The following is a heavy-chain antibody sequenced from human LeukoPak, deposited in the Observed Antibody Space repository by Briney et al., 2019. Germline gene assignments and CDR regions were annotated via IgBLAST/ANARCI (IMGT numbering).Heavy chain of an antibody. CDR1: GFTFSSYG. V-gene: IGHV3-30*18. J-gene: IGHJ6*02. Sequence: QPGGSLRLSCVASGFTFSSYGMHWVRQAPGKGLEWVAVILYDGSNKYNADSVKGRFTISRDTSKNTLYLQMSSLRAEDTAVYYCAKWSLVNYYGMGVWGQGTTVTVSS. CDR3: AKWSLVNYYGMGV. CDR2: ILYDGSNK. D-gene: IGHD3-10*01.